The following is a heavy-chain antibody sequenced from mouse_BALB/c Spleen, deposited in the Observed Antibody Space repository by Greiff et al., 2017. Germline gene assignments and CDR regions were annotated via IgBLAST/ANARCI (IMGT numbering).Heavy chain of an antibody. D-gene: IGHD1-2*01. CDR2: ISSGGSYT. V-gene: IGHV5-9-3*01. CDR3: AREGTATEFAY. CDR1: GFTFSSYA. Sequence: EVKVVESGGGLVKPGGSLKLSCAASGFTFSSYAMSWVRQTPEKRLEWVATISSGGSYTYYPDSVKGRFTISRDNAKNTLYLQMSSLRSEDTAMYYCAREGTATEFAYWGQGTLVTVSA. J-gene: IGHJ3*01.